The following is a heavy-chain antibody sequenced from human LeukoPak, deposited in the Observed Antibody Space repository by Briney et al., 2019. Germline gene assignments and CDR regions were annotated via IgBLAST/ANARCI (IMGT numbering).Heavy chain of an antibody. CDR1: GGSISSYY. J-gene: IGHJ6*03. Sequence: PSETLSLTCTVSGGSISSYYWSWIRQPAGKRLEWIGRIYTSGSTNYNPSLKSRVTMSVDTSKNRFSLKLSSVTAADTAVYYCARDHRDTIFGVASYYYYYYMDVWGKGTTVTVSS. CDR2: IYTSGST. V-gene: IGHV4-4*07. D-gene: IGHD3-3*01. CDR3: ARDHRDTIFGVASYYYYYYMDV.